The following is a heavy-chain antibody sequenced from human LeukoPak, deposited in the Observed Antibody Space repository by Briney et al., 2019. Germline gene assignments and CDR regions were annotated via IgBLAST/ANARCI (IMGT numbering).Heavy chain of an antibody. D-gene: IGHD3-22*01. CDR3: AKAGNYYDSSGLIDY. V-gene: IGHV3-21*01. CDR1: GFTFSSYS. Sequence: PGGSLRLSCAASGFTFSSYSMNWVRQAPGKGLEWVSSISSSSSYIYYADSVKGRFTISRDNSKNTLYLQMNSLRAEDTAVYYCAKAGNYYDSSGLIDYWGQGTLVTVSS. CDR2: ISSSSSYI. J-gene: IGHJ4*02.